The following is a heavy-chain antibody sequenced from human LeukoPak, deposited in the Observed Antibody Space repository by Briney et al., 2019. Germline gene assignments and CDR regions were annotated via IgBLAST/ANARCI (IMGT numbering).Heavy chain of an antibody. CDR3: ARAGYGYCSGGSCHNLDY. J-gene: IGHJ4*02. D-gene: IGHD2-15*01. V-gene: IGHV4-34*01. CDR2: INHRGST. Sequence: SETLSLTCAVYGGTFSGYYWSWIRQPPGKGLEWMGEINHRGSTNYNPSLKSRVTISVDTSKNQFSLKLSSVTAADTAVYYCARAGYGYCSGGSCHNLDYWGQGTLVTVSS. CDR1: GGTFSGYY.